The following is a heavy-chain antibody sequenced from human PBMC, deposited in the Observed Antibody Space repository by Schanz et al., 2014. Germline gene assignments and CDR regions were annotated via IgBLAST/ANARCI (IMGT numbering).Heavy chain of an antibody. V-gene: IGHV1-69*04. D-gene: IGHD3-22*01. CDR2: IIPILGRP. CDR1: GGTFNNFP. Sequence: QVQLVQSGAEVKKPGSSVKVSCKASGGTFNNFPISWVRQAPGQGLEWVGRIIPILGRPNYARKFQDRVTITADKSTNTVYMELTSLRFDDAAVYYCARNQGNSSGYYGTWGQGILVTVSS. CDR3: ARNQGNSSGYYGT. J-gene: IGHJ4*02.